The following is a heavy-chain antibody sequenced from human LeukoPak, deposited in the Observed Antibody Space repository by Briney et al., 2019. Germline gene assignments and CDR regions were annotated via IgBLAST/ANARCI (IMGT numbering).Heavy chain of an antibody. D-gene: IGHD3-22*01. V-gene: IGHV3-9*03. CDR2: ISWNSGSI. CDR1: GFTFDDYA. CDR3: AKDWGYDSSGYSSYFDY. J-gene: IGHJ4*02. Sequence: PGRSLRLSCAASGFTFDDYAMHWVRHAPGKGLEWVSGISWNSGSIVYADSVKGRFTISRDNAKNSLCLQMNSLRAEDMALYYCAKDWGYDSSGYSSYFDYWGQGTLVTVSS.